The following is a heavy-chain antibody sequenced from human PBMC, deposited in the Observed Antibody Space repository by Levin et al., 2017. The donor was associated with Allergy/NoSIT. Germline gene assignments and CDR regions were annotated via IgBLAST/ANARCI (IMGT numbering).Heavy chain of an antibody. CDR2: IYNSGST. J-gene: IGHJ4*02. Sequence: SETLSLTCTVSGGSISSSISYWGWIRQAPGQGLEWIGSIYNSGSTYYNPSLKSRVTTSVDTSKNQFSLKLSSVTAADTAVYYCARQCYDILTGYYNFDYWGQGTLVTVSS. D-gene: IGHD3-9*01. CDR3: ARQCYDILTGYYNFDY. CDR1: GGSISSSISY. V-gene: IGHV4-39*01.